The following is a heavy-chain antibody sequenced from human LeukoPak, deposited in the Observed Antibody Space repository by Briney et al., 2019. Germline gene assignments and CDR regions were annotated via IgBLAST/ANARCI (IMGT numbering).Heavy chain of an antibody. CDR3: ARRRGYCSSTSCSFDY. CDR1: GGSFSGYY. D-gene: IGHD2-2*01. Sequence: SETLSLTCAVYGGSFSGYYWSWIRQPPGKGLEWIGEINHSGSTNYNPSLKSRVTISVDTSKNQFSLKLSSVTAADTAVYYCARRRGYCSSTSCSFDYWGQGTLSPSPQ. V-gene: IGHV4-34*01. J-gene: IGHJ4*02. CDR2: INHSGST.